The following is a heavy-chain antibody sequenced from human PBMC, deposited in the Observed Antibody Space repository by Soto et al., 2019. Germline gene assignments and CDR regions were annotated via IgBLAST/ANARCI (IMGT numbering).Heavy chain of an antibody. CDR2: INSDGSRI. CDR3: ASDPDSNGFSPFDY. V-gene: IGHV3-74*01. CDR1: GFTFSRYW. D-gene: IGHD3-22*01. J-gene: IGHJ4*02. Sequence: PGGSLRLSCAASGFTFSRYWMHWVRQAPGKGLVWVSRINSDGSRITYADSVKGRFTISRDNAKNTLYLQMNSLRAEDTAVYYWASDPDSNGFSPFDYWGQGTLVTVSS.